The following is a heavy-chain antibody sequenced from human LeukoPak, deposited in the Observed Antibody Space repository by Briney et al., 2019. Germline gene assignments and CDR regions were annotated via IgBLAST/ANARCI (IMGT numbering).Heavy chain of an antibody. D-gene: IGHD2-21*01. V-gene: IGHV3-48*02. CDR1: GFTFSDYS. CDR3: ARERVIAAAGDGFDS. Sequence: PGGSLRLSCAASGFTFSDYSMNWVRQAPGKGLEWVSYISSSSTTIFYADSVKGRFTISRDNAKNSLFLQMNGLRDEDTALYYCARERVIAAAGDGFDSWGQGNLVTVSS. J-gene: IGHJ4*02. CDR2: ISSSSTTI.